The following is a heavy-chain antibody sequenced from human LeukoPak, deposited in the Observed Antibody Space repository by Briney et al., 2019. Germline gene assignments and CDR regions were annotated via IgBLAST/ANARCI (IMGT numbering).Heavy chain of an antibody. Sequence: SETLSLTCTVSGGSISSYYWSWIRQSPGKGLECIGYIHYTGSTNYNPSLKSRVTISVETSKNQFSLKLSSVTAADTAVYYCARQRITMVRGVKFDPWGQGTLVTVSS. CDR1: GGSISSYY. J-gene: IGHJ5*02. CDR3: ARQRITMVRGVKFDP. D-gene: IGHD3-10*01. V-gene: IGHV4-59*08. CDR2: IHYTGST.